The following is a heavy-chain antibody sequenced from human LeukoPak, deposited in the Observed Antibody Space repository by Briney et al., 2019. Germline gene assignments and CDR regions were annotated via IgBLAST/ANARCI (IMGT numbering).Heavy chain of an antibody. CDR3: ARGRRYGSGSYYIVNYYYYYMDV. V-gene: IGHV1-8*01. CDR1: GYTFTSYD. CDR2: MNPNSGNT. D-gene: IGHD3-10*01. J-gene: IGHJ6*03. Sequence: ASVKVPCKASGYTFTSYDINWVRQATGQGLEWMGWMNPNSGNTGYAQKFQGRVTMTRNTSISTAYMELSSLRSEDTAVYYCARGRRYGSGSYYIVNYYYYYMDVWGKGTTVTISS.